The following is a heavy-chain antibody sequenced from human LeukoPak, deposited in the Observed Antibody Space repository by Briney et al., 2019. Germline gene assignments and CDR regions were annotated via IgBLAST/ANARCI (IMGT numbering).Heavy chain of an antibody. Sequence: ASVKVSCQTSKNMFTGYFMHWVRQAPGQGLEWIGWINPNSGGTNYAQKFQGRVTMTRDTSISTAYMELSRLRSDDTAVYYCAKEASGVALLVPIGGFDFWGQGTLVTVSS. D-gene: IGHD3-16*01. CDR2: INPNSGGT. CDR3: AKEASGVALLVPIGGFDF. V-gene: IGHV1-2*02. CDR1: KNMFTGYF. J-gene: IGHJ4*02.